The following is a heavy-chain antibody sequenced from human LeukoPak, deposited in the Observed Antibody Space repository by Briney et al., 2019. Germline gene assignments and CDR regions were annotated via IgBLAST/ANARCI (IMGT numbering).Heavy chain of an antibody. D-gene: IGHD3-22*01. Sequence: ASVKVSCKASGYTFTSYGISWVRQAPGQGLEWMGWISAYNGNTNYAQKLQGRVTMTTDTSTSTAYMELRSLRSDDTAVYYCARDDYYDSSGYYLLNWFDSWGQGTLVTVSS. CDR3: ARDDYYDSSGYYLLNWFDS. V-gene: IGHV1-18*01. CDR1: GYTFTSYG. J-gene: IGHJ5*01. CDR2: ISAYNGNT.